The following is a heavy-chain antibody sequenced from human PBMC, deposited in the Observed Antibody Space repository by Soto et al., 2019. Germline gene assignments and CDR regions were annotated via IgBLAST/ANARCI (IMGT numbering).Heavy chain of an antibody. J-gene: IGHJ4*02. D-gene: IGHD4-17*01. CDR3: ARYDYGDYFAY. Sequence: QLQLQESGPGLVKPSETLSLTCTVSGGSISSSSYYWGWIRQPPGKGLEWIGSIYYSGSTSYNPSLKSRVTISVDTSKNQFSLKLSSVTDADTAVYYCARYDYGDYFAYWGQGTLVTVSS. CDR1: GGSISSSSYY. V-gene: IGHV4-39*01. CDR2: IYYSGST.